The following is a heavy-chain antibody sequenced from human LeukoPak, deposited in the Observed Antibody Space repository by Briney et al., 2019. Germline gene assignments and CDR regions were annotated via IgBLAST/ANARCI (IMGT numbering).Heavy chain of an antibody. CDR2: MNPNSGNT. Sequence: GASVKVSCKASGYTFTSYDINWVRQATGQGLEWMGWMNPNSGNTGYAQKFQGRVTMTRNTSISTAYMELTSLRSEDTAVYYCARVGYYDYVWGSYLLLWGQGTLVTVSS. CDR3: ARVGYYDYVWGSYLLL. D-gene: IGHD3-16*02. CDR1: GYTFTSYD. V-gene: IGHV1-8*01. J-gene: IGHJ4*02.